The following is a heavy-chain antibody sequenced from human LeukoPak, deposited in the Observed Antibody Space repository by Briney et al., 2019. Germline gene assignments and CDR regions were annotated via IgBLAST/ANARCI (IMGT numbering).Heavy chain of an antibody. CDR3: ARGCIAAGLRLLRYDWSDP. Sequence: SETLSLTCTVSGGSISSYYWSWIRQPPGKGLEWIGYIYYSGSTNYNPSLKSRVTISVDTSKNQFSLKLSSVTAADTAVYYCARGCIAAGLRLLRYDWSDPWGQGTLVTVSS. J-gene: IGHJ5*02. CDR1: GGSISSYY. CDR2: IYYSGST. V-gene: IGHV4-59*01. D-gene: IGHD6-13*01.